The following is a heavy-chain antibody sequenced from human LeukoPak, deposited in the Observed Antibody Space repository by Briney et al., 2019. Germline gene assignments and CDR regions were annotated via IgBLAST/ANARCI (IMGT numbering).Heavy chain of an antibody. D-gene: IGHD2-15*01. V-gene: IGHV3-7*01. CDR1: GFSFRNYW. CDR2: MKEDGSAR. CDR3: ARDVVGSLDY. Sequence: TGGSLRLSCAGSGFSFRNYWMAWVRQAPGKGPEWVANMKEDGSARHYADSVKGRFTISRDNAQDSVYLQMSILRVEDTAVYYCARDVVGSLDYWGLGTSVTVSS. J-gene: IGHJ4*02.